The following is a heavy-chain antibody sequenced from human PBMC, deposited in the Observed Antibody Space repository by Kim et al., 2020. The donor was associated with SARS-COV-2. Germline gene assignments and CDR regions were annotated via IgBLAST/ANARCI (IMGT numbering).Heavy chain of an antibody. CDR1: GGSISSSSYY. CDR2: IYYSGST. Sequence: AETLCLTCTVSGGSISSSSYYWGWIRQPPGKGLEWIGSIYYSGSTYYNPSLKSRVTISVDTSKNQFSLKLSSVTAADTAVYYCARLPYGDYGNWYFDLWGRGTLVTVSS. V-gene: IGHV4-39*01. D-gene: IGHD4-17*01. J-gene: IGHJ2*01. CDR3: ARLPYGDYGNWYFDL.